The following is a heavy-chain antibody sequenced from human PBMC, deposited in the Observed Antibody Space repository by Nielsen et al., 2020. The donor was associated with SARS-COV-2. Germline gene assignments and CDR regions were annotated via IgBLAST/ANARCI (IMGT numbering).Heavy chain of an antibody. D-gene: IGHD2-2*01. V-gene: IGHV3-7*03. J-gene: IGHJ6*02. CDR3: ARGVEGIVVVPAAIWVGWDV. CDR2: IKQDGSEK. Sequence: VRQAPGKGLEWVANIKQDGSEKYYVDSVKGRFTISRDNAKNSLYLQMNSLRAEDTAVYYCARGVEGIVVVPAAIWVGWDVWSQGTTVTVSS.